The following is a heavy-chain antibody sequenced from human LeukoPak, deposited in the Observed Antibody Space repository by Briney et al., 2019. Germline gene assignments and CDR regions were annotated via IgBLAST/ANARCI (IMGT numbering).Heavy chain of an antibody. CDR2: IYSSGST. D-gene: IGHD4-17*01. CDR3: TGSTVTTYQDAFDI. J-gene: IGHJ3*02. CDR1: GGSISSYY. Sequence: SGTLSLTCTVSGGSISSYYWSWIRQPAGKGLEWIGSIYSSGSTNYNPSLKSRVTMSVDTSKNQFSLKLSSVTAADTAVYYCTGSTVTTYQDAFDIWGQGTMVTVSS. V-gene: IGHV4-4*07.